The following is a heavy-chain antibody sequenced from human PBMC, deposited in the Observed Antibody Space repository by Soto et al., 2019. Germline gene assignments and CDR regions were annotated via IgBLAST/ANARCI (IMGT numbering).Heavy chain of an antibody. CDR2: ISSSGSTI. Sequence: LSLTCAVSGGSISSSNWWSWVRQPPGKGLEWVSYISSSGSTIYYADSVKGRFTISRDNAKNSLYLQMNSLRAEDTAVYYCARDRERDYDILTGSDAFAIWGQGTMVTV. D-gene: IGHD3-9*01. CDR1: GGSISSSNW. J-gene: IGHJ3*02. CDR3: ARDRERDYDILTGSDAFAI. V-gene: IGHV3-11*01.